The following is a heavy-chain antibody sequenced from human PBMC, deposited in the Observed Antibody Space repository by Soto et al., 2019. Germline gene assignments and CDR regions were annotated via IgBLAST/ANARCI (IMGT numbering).Heavy chain of an antibody. CDR2: IYYSGST. Sequence: QVQLQESGPGLVKPSQTLSLTCTVSGGSISSGDYYWSWIRQPPGKGLEWIGYIYYSGSTYYNPSLKSRVTISVDTSKNQFSLKLSSVTAADTAVYYCARADYDFWSGYSSKYFDYWGQGTLVTVSS. J-gene: IGHJ4*02. V-gene: IGHV4-30-4*01. CDR1: GGSISSGDYY. CDR3: ARADYDFWSGYSSKYFDY. D-gene: IGHD3-3*01.